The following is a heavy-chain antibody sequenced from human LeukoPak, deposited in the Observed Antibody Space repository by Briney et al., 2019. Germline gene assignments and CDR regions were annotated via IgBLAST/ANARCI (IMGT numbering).Heavy chain of an antibody. CDR3: ARNYYDSSGYYYFYLDY. CDR1: GGSIFSTNW. J-gene: IGHJ4*02. Sequence: PSETLSLTCAVSGGSIFSTNWWSWVRQPPGKGLEWIGQIFYSGSTSYSPSLKSRVTISMDKSKNQFSLKLTSVTAADTAVYYCARNYYDSSGYYYFYLDYWGQGTLVTVSS. V-gene: IGHV4-4*02. CDR2: IFYSGST. D-gene: IGHD3-22*01.